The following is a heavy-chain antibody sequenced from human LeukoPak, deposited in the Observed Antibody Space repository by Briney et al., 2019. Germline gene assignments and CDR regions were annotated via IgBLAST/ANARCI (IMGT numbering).Heavy chain of an antibody. V-gene: IGHV4-61*01. Sequence: SETLSLTCTVSGGSVSTGSYYWSWIRQPPGKGLEWIGHIFYSGNTNYNPSLKSRVTISVDMSKNQFSLKLSSVIAADTAVYYCARDRLSWNRGGYAFDMWGQGTLVTVSS. CDR3: ARDRLSWNRGGYAFDM. CDR1: GGSVSTGSYY. J-gene: IGHJ3*02. CDR2: IFYSGNT. D-gene: IGHD1-1*01.